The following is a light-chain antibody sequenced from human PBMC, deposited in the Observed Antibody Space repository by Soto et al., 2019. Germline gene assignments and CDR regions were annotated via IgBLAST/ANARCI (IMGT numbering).Light chain of an antibody. Sequence: IVLTQSPATLSLSPGERATLSCRASQSVNTFLAWYQQKPGQAPRLLIYDASTRATGIPVRFSGRGSGTDFTLTIRSLEPEDFAVYYCQQRSNWITFGQGTRLEIK. CDR1: QSVNTF. CDR3: QQRSNWIT. CDR2: DAS. J-gene: IGKJ5*01. V-gene: IGKV3-11*01.